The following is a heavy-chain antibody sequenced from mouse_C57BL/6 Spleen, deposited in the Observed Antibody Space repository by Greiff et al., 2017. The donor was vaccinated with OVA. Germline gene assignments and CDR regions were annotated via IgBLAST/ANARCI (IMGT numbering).Heavy chain of an antibody. CDR2: IRNKANGYTT. Sequence: EVQLVESGGGLVQPGGSLSLSCAASGFTFTDYYMSWVRQPPGKALEWLGFIRNKANGYTTEYSASVKGRFTISRDNSQSILYLQMNALRAEDSATYYCARYVYYYGSLYYFDYWGQGTTLTVSS. CDR3: ARYVYYYGSLYYFDY. V-gene: IGHV7-3*01. D-gene: IGHD1-1*01. J-gene: IGHJ2*01. CDR1: GFTFTDYY.